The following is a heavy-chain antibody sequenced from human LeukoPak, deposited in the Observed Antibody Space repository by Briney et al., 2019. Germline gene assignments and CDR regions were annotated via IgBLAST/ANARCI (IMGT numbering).Heavy chain of an antibody. D-gene: IGHD1-26*01. Sequence: HPGGSLRLSCAASGFTFSSYSMNWVRQAPGKGLEWVSYISSSSSTIYYADSVKGRFTISRDNAKNSLYLQMNSLRAEDTAVYYCGREWELRGVDYWGQGTLVTVSS. J-gene: IGHJ4*02. CDR2: ISSSSSTI. CDR1: GFTFSSYS. V-gene: IGHV3-48*01. CDR3: GREWELRGVDY.